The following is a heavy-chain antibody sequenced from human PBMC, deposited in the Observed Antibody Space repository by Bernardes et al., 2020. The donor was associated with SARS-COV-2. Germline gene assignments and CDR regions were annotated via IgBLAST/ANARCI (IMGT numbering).Heavy chain of an antibody. Sequence: TVTLTSTFSGGSIRSSSYYWGWLRPPPGKGLEWIGSIYYSGSSYYNPSLKSRDTISLDTSKNQFTQKLSSVTAADTAVYYCARHIIASISIFGVVRAGNWFDPWGQGTLVTVSS. V-gene: IGHV4-39*01. CDR2: IYYSGSS. D-gene: IGHD3-3*01. CDR3: ARHIIASISIFGVVRAGNWFDP. J-gene: IGHJ5*02. CDR1: GGSIRSSSYY.